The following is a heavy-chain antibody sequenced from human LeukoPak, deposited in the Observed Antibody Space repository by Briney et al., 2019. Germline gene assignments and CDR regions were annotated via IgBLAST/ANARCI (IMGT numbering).Heavy chain of an antibody. CDR2: ISAHNGNT. V-gene: IGHV1-18*01. D-gene: IGHD3-22*01. J-gene: IGHJ5*02. CDR3: LYDSSGYQAPNWFDP. Sequence: ASVKVSCKASGYTFTSYGISWVRQAPGQGLEWMGWISAHNGNTNYAQKLQGRVTMTTDTSTSTAYMELRSLRSDDTAVYYCLYDSSGYQAPNWFDPWGQGTLVTVSS. CDR1: GYTFTSYG.